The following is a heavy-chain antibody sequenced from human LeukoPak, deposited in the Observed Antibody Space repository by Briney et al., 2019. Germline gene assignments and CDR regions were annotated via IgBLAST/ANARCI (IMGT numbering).Heavy chain of an antibody. Sequence: PSETLSLTCTVSGGSISSYYWSWIRQPPGKGLEWIGYIYYSGSTNYNPSLKSRVTISVDTSKNQFSLKLSSVTAADTAVYYCARHVVTPDYYYYGMDVWGQGTTVTVSS. V-gene: IGHV4-59*08. D-gene: IGHD4-23*01. J-gene: IGHJ6*02. CDR1: GGSISSYY. CDR2: IYYSGST. CDR3: ARHVVTPDYYYYGMDV.